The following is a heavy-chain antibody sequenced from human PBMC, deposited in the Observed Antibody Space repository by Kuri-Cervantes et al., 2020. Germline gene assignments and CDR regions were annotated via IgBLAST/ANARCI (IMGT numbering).Heavy chain of an antibody. J-gene: IGHJ4*02. CDR3: ARVRPGLYHDY. D-gene: IGHD3-10*01. V-gene: IGHV3-21*01. CDR2: ISSSSSYI. Sequence: GESLKISCAASGFTFSSYSMNWVRQAPGKGLEWVSSISSSSSYIYYADSVKGRFTISRDNAKNSLYLQLNSLRVEDTAVYYCARVRPGLYHDYWGQGALVTVSS. CDR1: GFTFSSYS.